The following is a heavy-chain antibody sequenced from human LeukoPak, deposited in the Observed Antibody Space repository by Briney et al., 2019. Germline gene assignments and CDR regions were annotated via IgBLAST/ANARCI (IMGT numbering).Heavy chain of an antibody. J-gene: IGHJ3*02. Sequence: GGSLRLSCAASGFTFSSYAMSWVRQAPGKGLEWVSAISGIGGSTYYADSVKGRFTISRDNSKNTLYLQMNSLRAEDTAVYYCAKARAAYSYGPGDAFDIWGQGTMVTVSS. V-gene: IGHV3-23*01. D-gene: IGHD5-18*01. CDR3: AKARAAYSYGPGDAFDI. CDR1: GFTFSSYA. CDR2: ISGIGGST.